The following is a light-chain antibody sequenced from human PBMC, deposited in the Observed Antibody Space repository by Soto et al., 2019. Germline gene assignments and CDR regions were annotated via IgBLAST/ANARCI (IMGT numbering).Light chain of an antibody. Sequence: DIQMTQSPSSLSASVGDRVIITCRASQTISTLLNWYQQKPGEAPRVLIYDASTLQTGVPSRFSGSGYGTDFTLTISSLQPEDFASYYCQQSYNTLTWTFGQGTKVDIK. CDR1: QTISTL. V-gene: IGKV1-39*01. CDR2: DAS. CDR3: QQSYNTLTWT. J-gene: IGKJ1*01.